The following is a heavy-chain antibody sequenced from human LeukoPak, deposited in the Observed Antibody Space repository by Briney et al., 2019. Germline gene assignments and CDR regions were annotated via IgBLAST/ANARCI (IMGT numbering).Heavy chain of an antibody. CDR3: AKDGTSYYYIYY. V-gene: IGHV3-21*01. Sequence: GGSLRLSCAASGFTFSSYSMNWVRQAPGKGLEWVSSISSSSSYIYYADSVKGRFTISRDNAKNSLYLQMNSLRGDDTAVYYCAKDGTSYYYIYYWGQGTLVTVSS. D-gene: IGHD2/OR15-2a*01. CDR2: ISSSSSYI. CDR1: GFTFSSYS. J-gene: IGHJ4*02.